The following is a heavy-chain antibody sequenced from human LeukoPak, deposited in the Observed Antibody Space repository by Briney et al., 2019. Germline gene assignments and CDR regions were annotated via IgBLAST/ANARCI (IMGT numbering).Heavy chain of an antibody. V-gene: IGHV4-39*01. CDR3: ARSPRTHYYGSGSYISGFDP. D-gene: IGHD3-10*01. Sequence: SETLSLTCTVSGGSISSSSYYWGWIRQPPGKGLEWIGSIYYSGSTYYNPSLKSRVTISVDTPKNQFSLKLSSVTAADTAVYYCARSPRTHYYGSGSYISGFDPWGQGTLVTVSS. CDR1: GGSISSSSYY. J-gene: IGHJ5*02. CDR2: IYYSGST.